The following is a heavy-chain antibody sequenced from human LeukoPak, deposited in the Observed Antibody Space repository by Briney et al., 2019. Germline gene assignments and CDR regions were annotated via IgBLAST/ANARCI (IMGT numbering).Heavy chain of an antibody. CDR3: AKATAPHLGYAFDI. Sequence: PGGSLRLSCSASGFTLSTYAMHWVRQAPGKGLEYVSGINNNGGSTYYADSVKGRFTISRDNSKNTLYLQMSTLRAEDTAVYYCAKATAPHLGYAFDIWGQGTMVIVFS. D-gene: IGHD7-27*01. J-gene: IGHJ3*02. V-gene: IGHV3-64*04. CDR2: INNNGGST. CDR1: GFTLSTYA.